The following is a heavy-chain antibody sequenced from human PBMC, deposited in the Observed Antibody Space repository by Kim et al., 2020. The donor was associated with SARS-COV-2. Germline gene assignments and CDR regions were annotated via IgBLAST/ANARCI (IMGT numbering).Heavy chain of an antibody. CDR2: INGNGGAT. CDR3: VLNGGYSPSNVNWYFDV. Sequence: GGSLRLSCAASGFPFSSYAMSWVRQASGKGLEWVSVINGNGGATYYRDSVRGRFTISRDNSKNTVFVQMSNLGAEDTAVYYCVLNGGYSPSNVNWYFDVWGRGTLVTVSS. J-gene: IGHJ2*01. CDR1: GFPFSSYA. D-gene: IGHD1-26*01. V-gene: IGHV3-23*01.